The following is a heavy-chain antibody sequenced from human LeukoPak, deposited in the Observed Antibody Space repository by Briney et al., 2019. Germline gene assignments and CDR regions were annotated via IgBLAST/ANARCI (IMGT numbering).Heavy chain of an antibody. CDR2: ISSGSGTI. Sequence: QPGGSLRLSCAASGFTFSSYAMNWVRQAPGKGLEWVSYISSGSGTIYYADSVKGRFTIARDDAKNSLYLQMSSLRDEDTAVYYCAREAIKDYWGQGILVTVSS. CDR1: GFTFSSYA. V-gene: IGHV3-48*02. J-gene: IGHJ4*02. CDR3: AREAIKDY.